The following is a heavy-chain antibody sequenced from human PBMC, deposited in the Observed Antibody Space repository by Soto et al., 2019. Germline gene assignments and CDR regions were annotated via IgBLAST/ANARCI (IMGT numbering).Heavy chain of an antibody. D-gene: IGHD5-12*01. Sequence: QVQLQESGPGVVKPSDTLSVTCTVSGGSDSSRSHFWSWIRQPPGGLLQWIGYIYYTGHTNYSPPLKTRATMSVDTSRKQFSLRLTSVTAAHTAIYYCARYDAESGSNKLDPWGQGTLVTVAS. CDR1: GGSDSSRSHF. V-gene: IGHV4-61*01. J-gene: IGHJ5*02. CDR3: ARYDAESGSNKLDP. CDR2: IYYTGHT.